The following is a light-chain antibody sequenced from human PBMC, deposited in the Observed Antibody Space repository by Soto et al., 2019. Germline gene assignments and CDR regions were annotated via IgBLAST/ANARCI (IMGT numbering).Light chain of an antibody. J-gene: IGKJ3*01. CDR3: QQYGASPFT. CDR1: RHVYINA. Sequence: VVLTQSPATLSLSPGDRATLSCRASRHVYINALGWYQQKPGRTPTLLIYGASTRATDIPDRFSATGSGTDFSLTISGVEPEASAVYCCQQYGASPFTFGPGT. CDR2: GAS. V-gene: IGKV3-20*01.